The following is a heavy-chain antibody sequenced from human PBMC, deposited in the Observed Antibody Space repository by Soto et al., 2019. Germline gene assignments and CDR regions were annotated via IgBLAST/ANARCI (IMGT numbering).Heavy chain of an antibody. CDR2: MNPSTGST. CDR3: ATAWVLIKWFDH. V-gene: IGHV1-46*01. Sequence: ASVKVSCKALGYTFTTYYVHWVRQAPGQGLEWMGIMNPSTGSTTYAQKFQGRVSMTSDTSTSTVYVELTSLRADDTAGYYCATAWVLIKWFDHWGQGTLVTVSS. D-gene: IGHD3-22*01. CDR1: GYTFTTYY. J-gene: IGHJ5*02.